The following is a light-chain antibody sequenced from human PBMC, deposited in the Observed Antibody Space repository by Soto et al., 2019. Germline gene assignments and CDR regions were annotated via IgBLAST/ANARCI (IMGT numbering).Light chain of an antibody. CDR3: CLYAGSSTLYV. V-gene: IGLV2-23*01. Sequence: QSALTQPASVSGSPGQSINISCTGTSSDVGSYNLVSWYQQHPGKAPKLMIYEGNKRPSGVSNRLSGSKSGNTASLTISGLQSEDEADYYCCLYAGSSTLYVFGTGTKLTVL. CDR1: SSDVGSYNL. J-gene: IGLJ1*01. CDR2: EGN.